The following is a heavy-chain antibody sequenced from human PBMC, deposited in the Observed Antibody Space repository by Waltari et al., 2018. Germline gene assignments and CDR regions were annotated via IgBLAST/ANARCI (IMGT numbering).Heavy chain of an antibody. V-gene: IGHV3-30*02. Sequence: QVNLVESGGGVVQPGGSLRLPCATSGFTFSNFGMHWVRQAPGKGLEWVALICFDGSDKFYADSVRGRFTISRDNSARTLYLDMDSLRLDDTAMYYCAKDAFGNTYLDFWGQGTLVTVSS. D-gene: IGHD2-2*02. CDR1: GFTFSNFG. CDR3: AKDAFGNTYLDF. CDR2: ICFDGSDK. J-gene: IGHJ4*02.